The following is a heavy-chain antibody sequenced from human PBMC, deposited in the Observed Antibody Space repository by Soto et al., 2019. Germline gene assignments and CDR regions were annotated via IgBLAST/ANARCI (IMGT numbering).Heavy chain of an antibody. CDR2: IYYSGST. CDR1: GGSISCSSYY. J-gene: IGHJ3*02. CDR3: ANDGGGYCSGGSCPNAFDI. V-gene: IGHV4-39*01. Sequence: QLQLQESGPGLVKPSETLSLTCTVSGGSISCSSYYWGWIRQPPGKGLEWIGSIYYSGSTYYNPSLKSRVTISVDTSKNQFSLKLSSVTAADTAVYYCANDGGGYCSGGSCPNAFDIWGQGTMVTVSS. D-gene: IGHD2-15*01.